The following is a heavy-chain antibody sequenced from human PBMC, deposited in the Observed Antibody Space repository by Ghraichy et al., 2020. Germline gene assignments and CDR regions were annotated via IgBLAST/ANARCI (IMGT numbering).Heavy chain of an antibody. V-gene: IGHV2-5*02. Sequence: SGPTLVKPTQTLTLTCTFSGFSLSTSGVGVGWIRQPPGKALEWLALIYWDDDKRYSPSLKSRLTITKDTSKNQVVLTMTNMDPVDTATYYCAHRPDYDFWSGYPRSAGYFDLWGRGTLVTVSS. J-gene: IGHJ2*01. CDR1: GFSLSTSGVG. CDR3: AHRPDYDFWSGYPRSAGYFDL. CDR2: IYWDDDK. D-gene: IGHD3-3*01.